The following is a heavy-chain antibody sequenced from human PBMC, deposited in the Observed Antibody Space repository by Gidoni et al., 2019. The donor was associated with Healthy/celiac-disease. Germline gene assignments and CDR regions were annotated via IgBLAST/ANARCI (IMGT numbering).Heavy chain of an antibody. Sequence: QVQLVESGGGVVEPGSSLRPSCAASGFTFSSYGMHWVRQAPGKGLEWGAVIWYDGSKKYYADSVKGRFTISRDNYKNTLYLQMSSLRAEDTAVYYCARDPGGGFLDYWGQGTLVTVSS. CDR2: IWYDGSKK. CDR1: GFTFSSYG. J-gene: IGHJ4*02. D-gene: IGHD2-8*02. V-gene: IGHV3-33*01. CDR3: ARDPGGGFLDY.